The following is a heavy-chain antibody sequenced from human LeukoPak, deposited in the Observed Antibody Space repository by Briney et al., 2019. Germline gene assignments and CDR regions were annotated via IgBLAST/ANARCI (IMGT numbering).Heavy chain of an antibody. J-gene: IGHJ4*02. CDR2: ITPIFGTA. V-gene: IGHV1-69*05. Sequence: GASLKGSSKAPGGTFTTYAISWVRQTPGQGLEWMGRITPIFGTASYAQKFQGRVTITTDESTSTAYMELSSLRSEDTAVHYCARGRGGALSEWSSPPHYWGQGTLVTVSS. D-gene: IGHD3-3*01. CDR1: GGTFTTYA. CDR3: ARGRGGALSEWSSPPHY.